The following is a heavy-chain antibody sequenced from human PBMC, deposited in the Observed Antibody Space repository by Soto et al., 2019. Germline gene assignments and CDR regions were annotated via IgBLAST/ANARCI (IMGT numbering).Heavy chain of an antibody. CDR1: GGSFSGYY. CDR2: INHSGST. D-gene: IGHD6-6*01. Sequence: PSETLSLTCAVYGGSFSGYYWSWIRQPPGKGLEWIGEINHSGSTNYNPSLKSRVTISVDTSKNQFSLKLSSVTAADTAVYYCASRGRGSSSGRRKNSLDYWGQGTLVTVSS. CDR3: ASRGRGSSSGRRKNSLDY. V-gene: IGHV4-34*01. J-gene: IGHJ4*02.